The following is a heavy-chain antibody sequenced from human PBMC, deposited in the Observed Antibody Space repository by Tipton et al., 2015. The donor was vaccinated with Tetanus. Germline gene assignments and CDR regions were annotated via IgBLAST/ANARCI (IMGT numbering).Heavy chain of an antibody. Sequence: TLSLTCTVSGGPISSYYWSWIRQPPGKGLEWIGYIYYSGSTNYNPSLKSRVTISVDTSKNQFSLKLSSVTAADTAVYYCARVSGPYYYDSSRAVGGAEYFQHWGQGTLVTVSS. CDR3: ARVSGPYYYDSSRAVGGAEYFQH. D-gene: IGHD3-22*01. J-gene: IGHJ1*01. CDR2: IYYSGST. V-gene: IGHV4-59*01. CDR1: GGPISSYY.